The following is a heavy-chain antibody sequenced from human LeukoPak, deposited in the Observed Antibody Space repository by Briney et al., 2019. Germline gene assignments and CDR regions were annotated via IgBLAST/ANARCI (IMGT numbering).Heavy chain of an antibody. CDR2: IRYDGNKK. J-gene: IGHJ4*02. Sequence: GGSLRLSCAASGFTFNNYGMHWVRQAPGKGLEWVAFIRYDGNKKYYTDSVKGRFTISRDNSKNTLYLQMNSLRAEDTAVYYCAKDMDYDDVSGYYWGFDYWGQGTLVTVSS. D-gene: IGHD3-22*01. CDR3: AKDMDYDDVSGYYWGFDY. CDR1: GFTFNNYG. V-gene: IGHV3-30*02.